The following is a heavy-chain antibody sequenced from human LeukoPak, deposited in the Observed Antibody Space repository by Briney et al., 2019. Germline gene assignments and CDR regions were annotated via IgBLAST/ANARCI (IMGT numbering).Heavy chain of an antibody. J-gene: IGHJ6*02. CDR3: ARVLYSSGWSGGLYYYYGMDV. Sequence: SETLSLTCTVSGGSISSYYWSWIRQPPGKGLEWIGYIYYSGSTNYNPSLKSRVTISVDTSKNQFSLKLSSVTAADTAVYYCARVLYSSGWSGGLYYYYGMDVWGQGTTVTVSS. CDR2: IYYSGST. D-gene: IGHD6-19*01. CDR1: GGSISSYY. V-gene: IGHV4-59*01.